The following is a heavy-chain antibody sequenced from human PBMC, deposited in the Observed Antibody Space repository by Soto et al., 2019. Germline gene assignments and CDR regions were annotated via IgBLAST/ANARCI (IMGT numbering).Heavy chain of an antibody. D-gene: IGHD6-6*01. CDR2: ISYDGSNK. V-gene: IGHV3-30-3*01. CDR3: ARESRGGIAARQWFDP. J-gene: IGHJ5*02. Sequence: QVQLVESGGGVVQPGRSLRLSCAASGFTFSSYAMHWVRQAPGKGLERVAVISYDGSNKYYADSVKGRFTISRDNSKNTLYLQMHSLRAEDRAVYYCARESRGGIAARQWFDPWGQGTLVTVVS. CDR1: GFTFSSYA.